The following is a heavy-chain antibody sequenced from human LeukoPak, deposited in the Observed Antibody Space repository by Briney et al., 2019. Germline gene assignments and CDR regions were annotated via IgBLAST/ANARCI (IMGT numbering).Heavy chain of an antibody. CDR1: GFTFSSYG. Sequence: GRSLRLSCAASGFTFSSYGMHWVRQAPGKGLEWVAVIWYDGSNTYYAHSVKGRFTISRDNSKNTLYLQMNSLRAEDTAVYYCTSLLQGDGMDVWGKGTTVTVSS. V-gene: IGHV3-33*01. D-gene: IGHD4-11*01. CDR2: IWYDGSNT. J-gene: IGHJ6*04. CDR3: TSLLQGDGMDV.